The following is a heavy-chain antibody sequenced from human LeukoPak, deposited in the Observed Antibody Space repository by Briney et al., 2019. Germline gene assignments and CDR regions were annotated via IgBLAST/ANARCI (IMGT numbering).Heavy chain of an antibody. Sequence: AGGSLKLSYAASGLTVGSNYMTWVRQAPGKGLEWVSVIYSAGDTYYTDSVKGRFTISRDNSQNTVYLQMNSLRAEDTAVYYCARDLNAQSRAFDIWGRGTMVTVSS. V-gene: IGHV3-53*01. CDR3: ARDLNAQSRAFDI. J-gene: IGHJ3*02. CDR1: GLTVGSNY. CDR2: IYSAGDT. D-gene: IGHD1-1*01.